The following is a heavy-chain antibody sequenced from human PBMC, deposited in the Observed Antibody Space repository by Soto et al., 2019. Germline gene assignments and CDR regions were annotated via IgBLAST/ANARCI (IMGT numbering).Heavy chain of an antibody. V-gene: IGHV1-24*01. J-gene: IGHJ4*02. CDR3: ATYNSYCGGDCYNDY. CDR2: FDPEDGET. Sequence: GASVKVSCKVSGYTLTELSMHWVRQAPGKGLEWMGGFDPEDGETIYAQKFQGRVTMAEDTSTDTAYMELSSLRSEDTAVYYCATYNSYCGGDCYNDYWGQGTLVTVS. CDR1: GYTLTELS. D-gene: IGHD2-21*02.